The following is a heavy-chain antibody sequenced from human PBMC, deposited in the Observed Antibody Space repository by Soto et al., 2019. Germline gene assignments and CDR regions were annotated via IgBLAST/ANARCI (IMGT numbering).Heavy chain of an antibody. D-gene: IGHD4-4*01. CDR2: ISSSSSTI. V-gene: IGHV3-48*02. CDR3: ARDRSTSSNPTYYYYGMDV. J-gene: IGHJ6*02. CDR1: GFTFSSYS. Sequence: EVQLVESGGGLVQPGGSLRLSCAASGFTFSSYSMNWVRQAPGKGLEWVSYISSSSSTIYYADSVKGRFTISRDNAKNSLYLQMNSLRDEDTAVYYCARDRSTSSNPTYYYYGMDVWGQGTTVTVSS.